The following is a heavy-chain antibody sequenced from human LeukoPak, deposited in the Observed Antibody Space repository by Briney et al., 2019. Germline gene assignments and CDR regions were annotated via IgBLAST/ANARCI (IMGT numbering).Heavy chain of an antibody. CDR3: AKDGAPYCSSTSCYSHTVKYFQH. CDR1: GFTFSSYA. V-gene: IGHV3-23*01. CDR2: ISGSGGST. Sequence: GGSLRLTCAASGFTFSSYAMSWVRQAPGKGLEWVSAISGSGGSTYYADSVKGRFTISRDNSKNTLYLQMNSLRAEDTAVYYCAKDGAPYCSSTSCYSHTVKYFQHWGQGTLVTVSS. J-gene: IGHJ1*01. D-gene: IGHD2-2*01.